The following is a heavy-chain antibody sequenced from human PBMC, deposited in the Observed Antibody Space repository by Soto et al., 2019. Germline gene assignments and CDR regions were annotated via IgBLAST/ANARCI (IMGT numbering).Heavy chain of an antibody. CDR1: GFTFSSYG. D-gene: IGHD4-4*01. J-gene: IGHJ4*02. Sequence: ESGGGVVQPGRSLRLSCAASGFTFSSYGMHWVRQAPGKGLEWVAVIWYDGSNKYYADSVKGRFTISRDNSKNTLYLQMNSLRAEDTAVYYCARDPHDYNLLVDYWGQGTLVTVSS. V-gene: IGHV3-33*01. CDR2: IWYDGSNK. CDR3: ARDPHDYNLLVDY.